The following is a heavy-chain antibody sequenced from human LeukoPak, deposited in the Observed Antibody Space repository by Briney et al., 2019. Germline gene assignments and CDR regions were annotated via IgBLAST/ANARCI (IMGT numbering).Heavy chain of an antibody. CDR1: GFTFSSYA. CDR3: AKGRAARRGFYYYYYMDV. V-gene: IGHV3-23*01. D-gene: IGHD6-6*01. CDR2: ISGSGGST. Sequence: GGSLRLSCAASGFTFSSYAMSLVRQAPGKGLEWVSAISGSGGSTYYADSVKGRFTISRDNSKNTLYLQMNSLRAEDTAVYYCAKGRAARRGFYYYYYMDVWGKGPTVTVSS. J-gene: IGHJ6*03.